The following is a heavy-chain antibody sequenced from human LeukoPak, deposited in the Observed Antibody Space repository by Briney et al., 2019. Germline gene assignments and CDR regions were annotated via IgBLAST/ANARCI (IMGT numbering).Heavy chain of an antibody. CDR1: GFTFSSYS. V-gene: IGHV3-21*01. D-gene: IGHD6-13*01. J-gene: IGHJ6*02. CDR3: ARDVRNPPSLYSSSWYRGYYYGMDV. CDR2: ISSSSSYI. Sequence: GGSLRLSCAASGFTFSSYSMNWVRQAPGKGLEWVSSISSSSSYIYYADSVKGRFTISRDNAKNSLYLQMNSLRAEDTAVYYCARDVRNPPSLYSSSWYRGYYYGMDVWGQGATVTVSS.